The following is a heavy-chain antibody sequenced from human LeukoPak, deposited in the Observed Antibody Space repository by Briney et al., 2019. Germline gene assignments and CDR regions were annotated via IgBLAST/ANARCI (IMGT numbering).Heavy chain of an antibody. CDR2: IYYSGST. CDR3: ARVRVNAFDI. D-gene: IGHD3-22*01. Sequence: SETLSLTCTVSGGSISSHCWSWIRQPPGKGLEWIGYIYYSGSTNYNPSLKSRVTISVDTSKNQFSLKLSSVTAADTAVYYCARVRVNAFDIWGQGTMVTVSS. V-gene: IGHV4-59*11. J-gene: IGHJ3*02. CDR1: GGSISSHC.